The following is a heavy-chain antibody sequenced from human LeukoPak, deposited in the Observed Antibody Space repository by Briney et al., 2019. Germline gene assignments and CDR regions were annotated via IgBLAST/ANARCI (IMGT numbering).Heavy chain of an antibody. CDR2: INRRGHT. CDR3: AKEVDCPSDCLFFHS. Sequence: PGGSLRLSCAAPGFTFDRFTIHWVRQTPGKGLEWVSLINRRGHTFYADSVKGRFTISRDNSRNSVFLQMNSLRPEDTALYHCAKEVDCPSDCLFFHSWGQGTLVTVSS. V-gene: IGHV3-43*01. CDR1: GFTFDRFT. D-gene: IGHD2-21*02. J-gene: IGHJ4*02.